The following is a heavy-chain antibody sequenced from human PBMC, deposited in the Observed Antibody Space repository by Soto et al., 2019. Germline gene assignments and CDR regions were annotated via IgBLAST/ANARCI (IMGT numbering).Heavy chain of an antibody. Sequence: QVQLVESGGGVVQPGRSLRLSCAASGFTFSSYGMHWVRQAPGKGLEWVAVISYGASNKYYADSVKGRFTISRDNSKNTLYPQMNSLRAEDTAVYYCAKDLYQLLNYYSYLDVWGKGTTVTVSS. CDR3: AKDLYQLLNYYSYLDV. CDR1: GFTFSSYG. D-gene: IGHD2-2*01. J-gene: IGHJ6*03. CDR2: ISYGASNK. V-gene: IGHV3-30*18.